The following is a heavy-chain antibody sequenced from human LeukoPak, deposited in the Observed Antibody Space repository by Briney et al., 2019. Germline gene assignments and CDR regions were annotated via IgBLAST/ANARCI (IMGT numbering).Heavy chain of an antibody. V-gene: IGHV3-23*01. CDR3: VCYYYDSSGYYFEY. D-gene: IGHD3-22*01. CDR2: ISGSGGST. CDR1: GFTFSSYA. J-gene: IGHJ4*02. Sequence: GGSLRLSCAASGFTFSSYAMSWVRQAPGKGLEWVSAISGSGGSTYYADSVKGRFTISRDNSKNSLYLQMNSLRAEDTAVYYCVCYYYDSSGYYFEYWGQGTLVTVSS.